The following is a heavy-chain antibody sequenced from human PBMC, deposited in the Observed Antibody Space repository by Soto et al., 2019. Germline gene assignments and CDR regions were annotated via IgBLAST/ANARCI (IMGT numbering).Heavy chain of an antibody. CDR2: ISYDGSNK. CDR1: GFTFSSYA. V-gene: IGHV3-30-3*01. D-gene: IGHD2-21*02. CDR3: ARDHRYCGGDCYSLYYYYGMDV. Sequence: GGSLRLSCAASGFTFSSYAMHWVRQAPGKGLEWVAVISYDGSNKYYADSVKGRFTISRDNSKNTLYLQMNSLRAEDTAVYYCARDHRYCGGDCYSLYYYYGMDVWGQGTTVTVSS. J-gene: IGHJ6*02.